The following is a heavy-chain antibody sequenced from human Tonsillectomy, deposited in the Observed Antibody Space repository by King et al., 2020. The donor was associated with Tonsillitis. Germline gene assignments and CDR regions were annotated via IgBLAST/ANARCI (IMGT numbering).Heavy chain of an antibody. CDR1: GFMFSSYS. Sequence: VQLVESGGGLVKPGGSLRLSCTASGFMFSSYSMNWVRQAPGKGLEWVSSITSGSSYIYYADSVKGRFTISRDNAENSLYLQMNSLRAEDTAVYYCARDDWGSSSWYFDYWGQGTLVTVSS. J-gene: IGHJ4*02. CDR3: ARDDWGSSSWYFDY. D-gene: IGHD6-13*01. V-gene: IGHV3-21*01. CDR2: ITSGSSYI.